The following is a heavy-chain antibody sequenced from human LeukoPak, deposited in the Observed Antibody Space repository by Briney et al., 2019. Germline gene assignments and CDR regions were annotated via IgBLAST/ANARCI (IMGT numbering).Heavy chain of an antibody. V-gene: IGHV3-13*01. J-gene: IGHJ6*02. Sequence: GGSLRLSCAASGFTFSSYDMHWVRQATGKGLEWVSAIGTAGDTYYPGSVKGRFTISRENAKNSLYLQMNSLRAGDTAAYYCARGIRRGYCSGGSCYPPWYYYGMDVWGQGTTVTVSS. CDR1: GFTFSSYD. CDR2: IGTAGDT. CDR3: ARGIRRGYCSGGSCYPPWYYYGMDV. D-gene: IGHD2-15*01.